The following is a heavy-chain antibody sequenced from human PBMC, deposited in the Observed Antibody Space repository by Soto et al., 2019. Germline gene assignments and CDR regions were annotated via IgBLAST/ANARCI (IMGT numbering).Heavy chain of an antibody. CDR1: GGTFSSYA. CDR3: ARAFTQGTRTTGVYYYYGMDV. Sequence: QVQLVQSGAEVKKPGSSVKVSCKASGGTFSSYAISWVRQAPGQGLEWMGGIIPIFGTANYAQKFQGRVTITADESTSTAYMELSSLRSEDTAVYYCARAFTQGTRTTGVYYYYGMDVWGQGTTVTVSS. D-gene: IGHD1-7*01. CDR2: IIPIFGTA. J-gene: IGHJ6*02. V-gene: IGHV1-69*01.